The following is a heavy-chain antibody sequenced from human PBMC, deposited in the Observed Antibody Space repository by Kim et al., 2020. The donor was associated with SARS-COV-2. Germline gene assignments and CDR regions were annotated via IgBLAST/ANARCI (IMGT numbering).Heavy chain of an antibody. CDR3: ARGSLSFSYYYYGMDV. D-gene: IGHD2-2*01. Sequence: GGSLRLSCAASGFTFSSYSMNWVRQAPGKGLEWVSSISSSSSYIYYADSVKGRFTISRDNAKNSLYLQMNSLRAEDTAVYYCARGSLSFSYYYYGMDVWGQGTTVTVSS. CDR1: GFTFSSYS. V-gene: IGHV3-21*01. CDR2: ISSSSSYI. J-gene: IGHJ6*02.